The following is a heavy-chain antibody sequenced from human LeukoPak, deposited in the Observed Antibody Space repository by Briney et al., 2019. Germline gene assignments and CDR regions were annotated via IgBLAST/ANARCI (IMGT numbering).Heavy chain of an antibody. J-gene: IGHJ5*02. Sequence: SETLSLTCTVSGGSISSGGYYWSWIRQHPGKGLEWIGYIYYSGSTYYNPSLKSRVTISVDTSKNQFSLKLSSVTAADTAVYYCARGFRYSGYDYAWFDPWGQGTLVTVSS. V-gene: IGHV4-31*03. CDR1: GGSISSGGYY. CDR2: IYYSGST. CDR3: ARGFRYSGYDYAWFDP. D-gene: IGHD5-12*01.